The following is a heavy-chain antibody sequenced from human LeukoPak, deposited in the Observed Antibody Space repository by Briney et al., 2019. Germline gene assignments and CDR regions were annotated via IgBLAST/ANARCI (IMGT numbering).Heavy chain of an antibody. Sequence: GGSLRLSCAASGFTVSTNYMSWVRQAPGKGLEWVSIMYGGGTTYYADFVKGRFTISRDNSKNTLYLQMNSLRAEDTAVYYCAREVSGGSWFDYWGQGTLVTVSS. D-gene: IGHD2-15*01. CDR2: MYGGGTT. CDR1: GFTVSTNY. J-gene: IGHJ4*02. CDR3: AREVSGGSWFDY. V-gene: IGHV3-53*05.